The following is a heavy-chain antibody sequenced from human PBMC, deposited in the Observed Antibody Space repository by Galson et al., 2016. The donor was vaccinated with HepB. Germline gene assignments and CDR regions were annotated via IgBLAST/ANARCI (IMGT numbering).Heavy chain of an antibody. CDR1: GGSISRYY. CDR3: ARDFDPFDP. D-gene: IGHD3-9*01. Sequence: ETLSLTCEVSGGSISRYYWSWIRQPPGKGLEWIGYIFYTGSTKYNPSLKSRVTISVDTSKNQFSLKLSSVTAADTAIYYCARDFDPFDPWGQGTQVTVSS. CDR2: IFYTGST. J-gene: IGHJ5*02. V-gene: IGHV4-59*01.